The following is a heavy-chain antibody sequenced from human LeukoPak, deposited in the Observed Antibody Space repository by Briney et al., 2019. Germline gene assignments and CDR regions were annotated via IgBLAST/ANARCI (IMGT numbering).Heavy chain of an antibody. J-gene: IGHJ4*02. CDR3: VRDQDWLLYDY. Sequence: GGSLRLSCAGSGFTFSTYVMQWVRQAPGNRLEWVARISHDEMHKSYADSVKGRVTISRDNSKNTLFLEMHSLRAEDTAMYYCVRDQDWLLYDYWGQGTLVTVSS. CDR2: ISHDEMHK. D-gene: IGHD3-9*01. V-gene: IGHV3-30*12. CDR1: GFTFSTYV.